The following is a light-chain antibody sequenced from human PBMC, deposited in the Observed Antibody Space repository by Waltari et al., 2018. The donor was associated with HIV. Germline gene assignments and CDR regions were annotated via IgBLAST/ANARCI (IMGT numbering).Light chain of an antibody. CDR2: GNS. J-gene: IGLJ3*02. Sequence: QSVLTQPPSVSGAPGQRVTISCTGSSSNIGAGYDVTWYQQLPGTAHKLLIYGNSNRPSGVPDRFSGSKSGTSASLAITGLQAEDEADYYCQSYDSSLSGWVFGGGTKLTVL. CDR3: QSYDSSLSGWV. V-gene: IGLV1-40*01. CDR1: SSNIGAGYD.